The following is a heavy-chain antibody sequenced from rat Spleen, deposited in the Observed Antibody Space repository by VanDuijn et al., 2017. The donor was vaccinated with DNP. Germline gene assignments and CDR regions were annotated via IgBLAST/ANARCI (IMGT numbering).Heavy chain of an antibody. D-gene: IGHD1-9*01. Sequence: EVQLVESGGGLVQPGRSLKLSCAASGFTFSDYYMAWVRQAPTKGLEWVASISPSGGSTYYRDSVKGRFTVSRDNAKSSLYLQMNSLRSEDTATYYCAKAYYGYNSYAMDAWGQGTSVTVSS. CDR2: ISPSGGST. V-gene: IGHV5-20*01. CDR3: AKAYYGYNSYAMDA. CDR1: GFTFSDYY. J-gene: IGHJ4*01.